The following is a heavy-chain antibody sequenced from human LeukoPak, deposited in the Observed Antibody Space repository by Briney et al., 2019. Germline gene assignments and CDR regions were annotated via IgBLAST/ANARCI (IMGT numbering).Heavy chain of an antibody. D-gene: IGHD2-2*01. CDR3: ARAYCSSTSCKGGFDY. V-gene: IGHV4-59*12. CDR2: IYHSGST. Sequence: PSETLSLTCTASGGSISSYYWSWIRQPPGKGLEWIGYIYHSGSTYYNPSLKSRVTISVDRSKNQFSLKLSSVTAADTAVYYCARAYCSSTSCKGGFDYWGQGTLVTVSS. CDR1: GGSISSYY. J-gene: IGHJ4*02.